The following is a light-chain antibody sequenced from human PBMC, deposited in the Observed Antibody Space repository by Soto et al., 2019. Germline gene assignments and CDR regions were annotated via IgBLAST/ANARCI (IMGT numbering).Light chain of an antibody. CDR1: QSISVW. CDR2: KAS. J-gene: IGKJ1*01. V-gene: IGKV1-5*03. Sequence: EIQMTQSPSTLSASVGEGVTITCRASQSISVWLAWFQQKPGNAPKLLIYKASTLESGVPSRFSGSGSGTEFTLTISSLYLYYCATYYCEQYNIRWRFGQGINVDIK. CDR3: EQYNIRWR.